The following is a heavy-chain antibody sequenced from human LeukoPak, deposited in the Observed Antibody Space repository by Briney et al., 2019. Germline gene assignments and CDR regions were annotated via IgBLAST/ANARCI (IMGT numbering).Heavy chain of an antibody. D-gene: IGHD6-13*01. CDR1: GFTFSSYG. J-gene: IGHJ6*02. CDR3: AKDLVGLQLTYYYYYGMYV. V-gene: IGHV3-30*18. Sequence: GGSLRLSCAASGFTFSSYGMHWVRQAPGKGLEWVAVISNDGSNKYYADSVKGRFTISRDNSKNTLYLQMNSLRAEDPADTYCAKDLVGLQLTYYYYYGMYVWGQGTTVTVSS. CDR2: ISNDGSNK.